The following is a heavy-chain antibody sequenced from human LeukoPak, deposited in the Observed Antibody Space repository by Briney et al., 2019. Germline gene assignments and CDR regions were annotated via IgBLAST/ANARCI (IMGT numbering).Heavy chain of an antibody. CDR2: IRGSGGST. D-gene: IGHD1-26*01. CDR1: GFTFSSDW. V-gene: IGHV3-23*01. Sequence: GGALRLSCAAHGFTFSSDWMSWGRQAPGKGLEWVSAIRGSGGSTYYADSVKGRFTISRDNSKNTLYLQMNSLRAEDTAVYYCAKAGGIVGATFAKYYFDYWGQGTLVTVSS. J-gene: IGHJ4*02. CDR3: AKAGGIVGATFAKYYFDY.